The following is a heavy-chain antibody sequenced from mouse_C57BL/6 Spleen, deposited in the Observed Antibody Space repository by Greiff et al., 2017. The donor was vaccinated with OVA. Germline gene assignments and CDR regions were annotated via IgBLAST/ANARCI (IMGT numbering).Heavy chain of an antibody. Sequence: QVQLKQPGAELVKPGASVKLSCKASGYTFTSYWMHWVKQRPGQGLEWIGMIHPNSGSTNYNEKFKSKATLTVDKSSSTAYMQLSSLTSEDSAVYYCARHYSKPYFDYWGQGTTLTVSS. CDR2: IHPNSGST. CDR1: GYTFTSYW. V-gene: IGHV1-64*01. D-gene: IGHD2-5*01. CDR3: ARHYSKPYFDY. J-gene: IGHJ2*01.